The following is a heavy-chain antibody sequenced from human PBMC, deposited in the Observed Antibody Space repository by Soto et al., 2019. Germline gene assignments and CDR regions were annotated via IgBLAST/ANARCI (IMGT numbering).Heavy chain of an antibody. CDR2: IYYSGSS. J-gene: IGHJ6*04. D-gene: IGHD2-8*02. CDR1: GGSISSRSYS. V-gene: IGHV4-39*01. CDR3: VRLAGYCTGASRCGHYAMDV. Sequence: SETLSLTCSVSGGSISSRSYSWGWIRQPPGKGLEWIVTIYYSGSSNYDPSLKSRVTISVDTSKNQFSLKLSSVTAADTAVYYCVRLAGYCTGASRCGHYAMDVCGKALTLTVSS.